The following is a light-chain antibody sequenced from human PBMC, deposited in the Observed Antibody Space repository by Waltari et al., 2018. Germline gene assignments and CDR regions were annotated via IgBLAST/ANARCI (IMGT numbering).Light chain of an antibody. CDR1: QIVLYNSNNKNY. J-gene: IGKJ4*01. V-gene: IGKV4-1*01. Sequence: DIVMTQSPDSLAVSLGERASINCKSSQIVLYNSNNKNYLAWYQHKPGQPPKLLIYWASSRESGVPDRFSGSGSGTDFTLTISSLQAEDVAIYYCQQYYSTPLTFGGGTKVEIK. CDR2: WAS. CDR3: QQYYSTPLT.